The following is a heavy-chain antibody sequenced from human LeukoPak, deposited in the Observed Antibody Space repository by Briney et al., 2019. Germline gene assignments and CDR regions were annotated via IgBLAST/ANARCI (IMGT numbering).Heavy chain of an antibody. CDR3: ARAVSGRFDY. CDR1: GGSMSPYH. V-gene: IGHV4-59*08. J-gene: IGHJ4*02. D-gene: IGHD6-19*01. Sequence: SETLSLTCTVSGGSMSPYHWGWIRQPPGKGLEWTGCIYYSGSTNYNPSLNSRVTISVDTSKNQFSLRLSSVTAADTAIYYCARAVSGRFDYWGQGTLVTVSS. CDR2: IYYSGST.